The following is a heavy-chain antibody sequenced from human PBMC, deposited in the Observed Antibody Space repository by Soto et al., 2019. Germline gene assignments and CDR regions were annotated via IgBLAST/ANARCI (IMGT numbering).Heavy chain of an antibody. D-gene: IGHD3-3*01. Sequence: SETLSLTCTVSGGSISSYYWSWIRQPPGKGLEWIGYIYYSGSTNYNPSLKSRVTISVDTSKNQFSLKLSSVTAADTAVYYCAREGYYDFWSGYSFWFDPWGQGTLVTVSS. V-gene: IGHV4-59*01. J-gene: IGHJ5*02. CDR1: GGSISSYY. CDR3: AREGYYDFWSGYSFWFDP. CDR2: IYYSGST.